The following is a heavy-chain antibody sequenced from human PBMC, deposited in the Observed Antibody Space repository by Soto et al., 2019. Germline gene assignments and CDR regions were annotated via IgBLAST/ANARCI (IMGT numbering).Heavy chain of an antibody. V-gene: IGHV4-4*02. CDR2: IYHSGST. D-gene: IGHD2-2*03. CDR3: ARDGYCSSTSCPRGFDP. Sequence: PSETLSLTCAVSGGSISSSNWWSWVRQPPGKGLEWIGEIYHSGSTNYNPSLKSRVIISVDKSKNQFSLKLSSVTAADTAVYYCARDGYCSSTSCPRGFDPWGQGTLVTVSS. J-gene: IGHJ5*02. CDR1: GGSISSSNW.